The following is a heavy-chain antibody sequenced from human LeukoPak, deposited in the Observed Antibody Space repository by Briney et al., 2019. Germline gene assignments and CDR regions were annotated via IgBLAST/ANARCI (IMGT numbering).Heavy chain of an antibody. CDR1: GFTFDDYG. CDR2: ITNWNGGST. Sequence: GGSLRLSCEASGFTFDDYGMSWVRQAAGKGLEWVSAITNWNGGSTGYAGSVRGRFIVSRDNAKNSLYLQMNSLRAEDTALYYCARCSRSSTDCYSAFDIWGQGTVVTVSS. D-gene: IGHD2-2*02. V-gene: IGHV3-20*04. CDR3: ARCSRSSTDCYSAFDI. J-gene: IGHJ3*02.